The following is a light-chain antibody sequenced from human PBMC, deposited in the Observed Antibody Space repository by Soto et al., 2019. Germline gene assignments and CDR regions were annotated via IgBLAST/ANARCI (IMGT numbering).Light chain of an antibody. CDR2: DVT. CDR1: SSDVGGYNY. Sequence: VLTQPASVSGSPGQSITISCTGTSSDVGGYNYVSWFQQHPGKAPKLMIYDVTNRPSGVSNRFSGSKSGNTASLTISGLQAEDEADYYSSSYTSSSIPYVFGTGTKVTVL. CDR3: SSYTSSSIPYV. V-gene: IGLV2-14*01. J-gene: IGLJ1*01.